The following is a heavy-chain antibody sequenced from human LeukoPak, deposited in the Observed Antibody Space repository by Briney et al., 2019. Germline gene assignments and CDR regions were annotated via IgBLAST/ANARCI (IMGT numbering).Heavy chain of an antibody. Sequence: SETLSLTCAVYGGSFSGYYWSWIRQPPGKGLEWIGEINHRGSTNYNPSLKSRVTISVDTSKNQFSLKLSSVTAADTAVYYCARGLRYYGSGSYYPISYYFDYWGQGTLVTVSS. CDR2: INHRGST. D-gene: IGHD3-10*01. J-gene: IGHJ4*02. CDR3: ARGLRYYGSGSYYPISYYFDY. V-gene: IGHV4-34*01. CDR1: GGSFSGYY.